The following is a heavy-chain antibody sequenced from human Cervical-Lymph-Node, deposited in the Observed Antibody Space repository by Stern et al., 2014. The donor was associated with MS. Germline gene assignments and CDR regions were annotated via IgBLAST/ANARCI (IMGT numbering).Heavy chain of an antibody. J-gene: IGHJ4*02. CDR3: ARISLGSGIDY. Sequence: VKLVESGAEVKKPGASVKVTCKTSENTFTGHYIHWVRQAPGQGLEWMGWINPNSGATNYAQRFQDRVSLTSDTSNSLAYMELDRLTSGDTAVYYCARISLGSGIDYWGQGSLVTVSS. D-gene: IGHD1-26*01. CDR1: ENTFTGHY. CDR2: INPNSGAT. V-gene: IGHV1-2*02.